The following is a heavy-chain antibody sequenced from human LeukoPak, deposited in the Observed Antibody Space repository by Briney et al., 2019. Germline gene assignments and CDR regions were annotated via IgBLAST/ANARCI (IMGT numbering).Heavy chain of an antibody. D-gene: IGHD6-19*01. V-gene: IGHV3-21*01. CDR2: ISSSTSYI. Sequence: GGSLRLSCEASGFTLSTYSMNWVRQAPGKGLEWVSSISSSTSYIYYADSVKGRFTISRDSAKNSMHLQMNSLRAEDTAVYYCARDRLNSGWLTDYWGQGTLVTVYS. CDR3: ARDRLNSGWLTDY. J-gene: IGHJ4*02. CDR1: GFTLSTYS.